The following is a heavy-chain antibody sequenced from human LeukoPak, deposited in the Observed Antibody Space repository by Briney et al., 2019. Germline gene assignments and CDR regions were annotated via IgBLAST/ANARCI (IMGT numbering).Heavy chain of an antibody. CDR1: GFSLSTND. D-gene: IGHD3-10*01. CDR3: AKRSPPY. CDR2: IYISGVT. Sequence: PGGSLRLSCIASGFSLSTNDMNWVRQAPGKGLEWVSLIYISGVTKYADSVQGRFTISRDTSTLYLQMNSLTAEDTAIYYCAKRSPPYWGQGTLVTVSS. J-gene: IGHJ4*02. V-gene: IGHV3-66*04.